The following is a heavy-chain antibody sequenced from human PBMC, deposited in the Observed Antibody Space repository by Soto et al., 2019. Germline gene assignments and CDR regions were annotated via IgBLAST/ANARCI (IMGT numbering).Heavy chain of an antibody. V-gene: IGHV3-43*01. CDR2: ISWNGGET. CDR3: AKTHGSGWNAFDI. CDR1: GFTFDDHT. J-gene: IGHJ3*02. Sequence: QLVGSGGDVVRPGGSLRLSCAASGFTFDDHTMHWVRRAPGKGLEWVSLISWNGGETFYADSVKGRFSISRDNSKFSLYLEMNSLRIEDTALYYCAKTHGSGWNAFDIWGQGTMVTVSS. D-gene: IGHD6-19*01.